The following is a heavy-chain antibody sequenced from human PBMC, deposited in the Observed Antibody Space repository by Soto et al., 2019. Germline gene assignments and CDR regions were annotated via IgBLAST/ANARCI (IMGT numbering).Heavy chain of an antibody. Sequence: GGSLRLSCAASGFTFSSYAMHWVRQAPGKGLEWVAVISYDGSNKYYADSVKGRFTISRDNSRNALYLQMNSLRAEDTAVYYCARGSYSNYVDYWGQGTLVTVSS. V-gene: IGHV3-30-3*01. CDR3: ARGSYSNYVDY. J-gene: IGHJ4*02. CDR1: GFTFSSYA. D-gene: IGHD4-4*01. CDR2: ISYDGSNK.